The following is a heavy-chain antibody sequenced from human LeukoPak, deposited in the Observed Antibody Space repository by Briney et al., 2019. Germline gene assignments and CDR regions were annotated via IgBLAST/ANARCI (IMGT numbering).Heavy chain of an antibody. CDR2: IIPIFGTA. V-gene: IGHV1-69*06. Sequence: PVKVSCKASGGTFSSYAISWVRQAPGQGLEWMGRIIPIFGTANYAQKFQGRVTITADKSTSTAYMELSSLRSEDTAVYYCARDCSSGCYPDYWGRGTLVTVSS. CDR3: ARDCSSGCYPDY. J-gene: IGHJ4*02. CDR1: GGTFSSYA. D-gene: IGHD6-19*01.